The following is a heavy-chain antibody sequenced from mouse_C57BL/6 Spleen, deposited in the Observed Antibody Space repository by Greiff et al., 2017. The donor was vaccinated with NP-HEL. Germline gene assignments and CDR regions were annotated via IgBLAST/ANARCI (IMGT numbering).Heavy chain of an antibody. J-gene: IGHJ4*01. CDR1: GFTFTDYY. Sequence: EVQLQESGGGLVQPGGSLSLSCAASGFTFTDYYMSWVRQPPGKALEWLGFIRNKANGYTTEYSASVKGRFTISRDNSQSILYLQMNALRAEDSATYYSARYRRTTVVEAMDYWGQGTSVTVSS. CDR3: ARYRRTTVVEAMDY. D-gene: IGHD1-1*01. CDR2: IRNKANGYTT. V-gene: IGHV7-3*01.